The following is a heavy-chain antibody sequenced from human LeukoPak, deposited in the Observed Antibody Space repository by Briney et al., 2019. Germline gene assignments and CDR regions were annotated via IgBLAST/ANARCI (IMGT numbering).Heavy chain of an antibody. Sequence: GGSLRPSCAASGFTFSSYGMHWVRQAPGKGLEWVAFIRYDGSNKYYADSVKGRFTISRDNSKNTLYLRMNSLRAEDTAVYYCAKEYSYGTEFDYWGQGTLVTVSS. CDR1: GFTFSSYG. D-gene: IGHD5-18*01. J-gene: IGHJ4*02. CDR2: IRYDGSNK. CDR3: AKEYSYGTEFDY. V-gene: IGHV3-30*02.